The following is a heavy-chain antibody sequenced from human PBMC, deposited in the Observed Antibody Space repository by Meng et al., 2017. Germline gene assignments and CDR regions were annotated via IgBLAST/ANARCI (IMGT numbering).Heavy chain of an antibody. D-gene: IGHD2-2*01. CDR2: ISGSDSST. CDR3: AKDDAAAAIYSIDS. J-gene: IGHJ5*01. CDR1: GFTFSTYA. V-gene: IGHV3-23*01. Sequence: GESLKISCAASGFTFSTYAMSWVRQAPGKGLEWVSAISGSDSSTYYADSVKGRFTISRDNSKNTLYLQMNSLRAEDTAGYYCAKDDAAAAIYSIDSWGQGTLVTVSS.